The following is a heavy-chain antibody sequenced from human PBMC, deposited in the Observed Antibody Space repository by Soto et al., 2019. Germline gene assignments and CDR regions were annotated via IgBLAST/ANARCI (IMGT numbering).Heavy chain of an antibody. V-gene: IGHV2-5*01. CDR2: IYWNDEK. J-gene: IGHJ4*02. Sequence: QITLKESGPTLVKPTQTLTLTCTFSGFSLSTRGVGVGWIRQSPGKALEWLALIYWNDEKRHSPSLKSRLTIPKDTSKTQVVPTLTNLDPVDTATYYCTHRPPGDYLFDYWGQGTQVTVSS. CDR1: GFSLSTRGVG. D-gene: IGHD4-17*01. CDR3: THRPPGDYLFDY.